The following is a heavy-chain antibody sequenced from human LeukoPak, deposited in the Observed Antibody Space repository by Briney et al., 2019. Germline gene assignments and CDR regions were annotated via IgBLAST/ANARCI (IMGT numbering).Heavy chain of an antibody. CDR3: ARQMSGSSGLDY. CDR1: GDSISSSSYS. D-gene: IGHD6-19*01. CDR2: FYSSGST. V-gene: IGHV4-61*05. Sequence: PSETLSLTCTVSGDSISSSSYSWGWIRQPPGKGLEWIGYFYSSGSTNYNPSLKTRLTISVDMSKSQFSLKLSSVTAADTAVYYCARQMSGSSGLDYWGQGTLVTVSS. J-gene: IGHJ4*02.